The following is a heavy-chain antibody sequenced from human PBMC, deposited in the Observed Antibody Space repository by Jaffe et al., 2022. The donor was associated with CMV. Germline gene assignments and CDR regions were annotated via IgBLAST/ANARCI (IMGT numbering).Heavy chain of an antibody. CDR1: GFTFSSYS. CDR3: ARVSGRDGYNPSYYYYMDV. V-gene: IGHV3-21*01. Sequence: EVQLVESGGGLVKPGGSLRLSCAASGFTFSSYSMNWVRQAPGKGLEWVSSISSSSSYIYYADSVKGRFTISRDNAKNSLYLQMNSLRAEDTAVYYCARVSGRDGYNPSYYYYMDVWGKGTTVTVSS. J-gene: IGHJ6*03. CDR2: ISSSSSYI. D-gene: IGHD5-12*01.